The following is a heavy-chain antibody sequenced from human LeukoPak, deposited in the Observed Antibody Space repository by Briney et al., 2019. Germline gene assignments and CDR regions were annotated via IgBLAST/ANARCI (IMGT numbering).Heavy chain of an antibody. D-gene: IGHD2-2*01. V-gene: IGHV4-38-2*01. CDR3: ARLPHCTSTSCYLGGHNFDI. Sequence: SETLSLTCAVSGFSISSGYYWGWIRQPPGKGLEWIGSIYHSGSTHYSPSLKSRVTIPVDTSKNQFSLNLRSVTAADTAVYFCARLPHCTSTSCYLGGHNFDIWGQGTMVTVSS. J-gene: IGHJ3*02. CDR1: GFSISSGYY. CDR2: IYHSGST.